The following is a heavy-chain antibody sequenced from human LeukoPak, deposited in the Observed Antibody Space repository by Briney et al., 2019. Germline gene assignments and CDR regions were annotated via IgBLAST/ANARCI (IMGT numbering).Heavy chain of an antibody. CDR2: IYYSGST. J-gene: IGHJ6*02. V-gene: IGHV4-61*01. Sequence: SETLSLTCTVSGGSVSSGSYYWSWIRQPSGKGLERIGYIYYSGSTNYNPSLKSRVAISVDTSKNQFSLKLSSVTAADTAVYYCARAQTTVTTAGVYYYGMDVWGQGTTVTVSS. CDR3: ARAQTTVTTAGVYYYGMDV. D-gene: IGHD4-11*01. CDR1: GGSVSSGSYY.